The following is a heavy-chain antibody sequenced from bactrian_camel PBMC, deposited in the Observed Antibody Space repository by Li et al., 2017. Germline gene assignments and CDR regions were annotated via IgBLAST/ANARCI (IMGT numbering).Heavy chain of an antibody. J-gene: IGHJ4*01. CDR1: GYASGGYC. Sequence: HVQLVESGGGSVQAGGSLRLSCAGSGYASGGYCMGWFRQTPGNGRERVATIYSDGSTSYADSVKGRFTISKDNAKNTLYLRMDSLKPEDTDTYYCARGVTNIPCVYRYWGQGTQVTVS. D-gene: IGHD3*01. CDR3: ARGVTNIPCVYRY. V-gene: IGHV3S26*01. CDR2: IYSDGST.